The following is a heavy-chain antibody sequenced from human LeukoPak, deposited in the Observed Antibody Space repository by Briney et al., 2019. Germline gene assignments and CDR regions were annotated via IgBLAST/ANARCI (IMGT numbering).Heavy chain of an antibody. CDR3: ARGGYYDSSGPPGDY. Sequence: GGSLRLSCAASGFTFSSYAMHWVRQAPGKGLEWVAAISYDGGNKYYADSVKGRFTISRDNSKNTLYLQMNSLRAEDTAVYYCARGGYYDSSGPPGDYWGQGTLVTVSS. CDR2: ISYDGGNK. CDR1: GFTFSSYA. D-gene: IGHD3-22*01. V-gene: IGHV3-30*04. J-gene: IGHJ4*02.